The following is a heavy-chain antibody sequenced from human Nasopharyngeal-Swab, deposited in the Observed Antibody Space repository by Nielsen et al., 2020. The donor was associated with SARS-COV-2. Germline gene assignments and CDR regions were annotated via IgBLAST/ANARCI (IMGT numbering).Heavy chain of an antibody. CDR3: ARTYYDTLTGYRDIDY. Sequence: ASVKVSCKTSGYTFNIYGVSWVRQAPGQGLEWMGWISGYNGNTNYAQKFQDRVTMTIDTSTTTANMELRSLRFDDTAVYYCARTYYDTLTGYRDIDYWGQGTLVTVSS. D-gene: IGHD3-9*01. J-gene: IGHJ4*02. CDR1: GYTFNIYG. CDR2: ISGYNGNT. V-gene: IGHV1-18*01.